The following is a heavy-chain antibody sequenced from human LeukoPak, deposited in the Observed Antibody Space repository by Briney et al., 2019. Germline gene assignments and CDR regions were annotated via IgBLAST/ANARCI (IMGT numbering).Heavy chain of an antibody. D-gene: IGHD6-19*01. CDR1: GGSISSYY. CDR2: IYYSGRT. V-gene: IGHV4-59*08. Sequence: SETLSLTCTVSGGSISSYYWNWIRQPPGKGLEWIGYIYYSGRTYYNPSLKSRVTISVDTSKNQFSLKLSSVTAADTAVYYCARGPEYSSGWYGGNYYFDYWGQGTLVTVSS. J-gene: IGHJ4*02. CDR3: ARGPEYSSGWYGGNYYFDY.